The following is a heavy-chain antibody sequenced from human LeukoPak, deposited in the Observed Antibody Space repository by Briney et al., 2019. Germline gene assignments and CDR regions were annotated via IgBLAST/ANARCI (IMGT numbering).Heavy chain of an antibody. CDR2: IQSDGSSK. V-gene: IGHV3-30*02. Sequence: GGSLRLSCAPSGFAFSSYCMHWVRQAPGKGLEGVGFIQSDGSSKYYADSVKGRVTISRDTSKNTLYLQMNSLRAEDTAVYYCAKVKEELVRGDAFDSSGQGTMVTVSS. CDR3: AKVKEELVRGDAFDS. D-gene: IGHD1-26*01. J-gene: IGHJ3*02. CDR1: GFAFSSYC.